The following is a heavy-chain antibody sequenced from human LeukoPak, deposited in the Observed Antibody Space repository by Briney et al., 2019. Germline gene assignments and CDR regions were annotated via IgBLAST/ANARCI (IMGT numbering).Heavy chain of an antibody. CDR1: GFTFSSYA. CDR3: AKEHGDPALYGIDV. CDR2: ISGSGGST. Sequence: GGSLRLSCAASGFTFSSYAMSWVRQAPGKGLEWVSAISGSGGSTYYAASVKGRFTISRDNSKNTVYLQMNSLRAEDTAVYYCAKEHGDPALYGIDVWGQGTTVTVS. D-gene: IGHD4-17*01. J-gene: IGHJ6*02. V-gene: IGHV3-23*01.